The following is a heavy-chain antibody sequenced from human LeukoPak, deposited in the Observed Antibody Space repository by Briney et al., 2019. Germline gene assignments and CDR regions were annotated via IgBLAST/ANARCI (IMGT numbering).Heavy chain of an antibody. D-gene: IGHD4-23*01. J-gene: IGHJ4*02. Sequence: GGSLRLSCAASGFTFSSYGMHWVRQAPGKGLEWVAVIWYDGSNKYYADSVKGRFTISRDNSKNTLYLQMNSMRAEDTAVYYCARSGPYGGNSGRTTYFDYWGQGTLVTVSS. CDR3: ARSGPYGGNSGRTTYFDY. CDR1: GFTFSSYG. V-gene: IGHV3-33*01. CDR2: IWYDGSNK.